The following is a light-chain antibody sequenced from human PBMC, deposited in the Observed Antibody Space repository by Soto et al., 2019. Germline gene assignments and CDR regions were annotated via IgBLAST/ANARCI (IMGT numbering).Light chain of an antibody. CDR3: QQYNTYSWT. V-gene: IGKV1-5*01. J-gene: IGKJ1*01. CDR2: DAS. CDR1: QIINRW. Sequence: IKMTQSPSTLSASVGDRVTITCRASQIINRWLAWYQQRPGKAPKLLIFDASTLESGVPSRFSGSGSGTEFALTISSLQPDDFATYYCQQYNTYSWTFGPRTMVDVK.